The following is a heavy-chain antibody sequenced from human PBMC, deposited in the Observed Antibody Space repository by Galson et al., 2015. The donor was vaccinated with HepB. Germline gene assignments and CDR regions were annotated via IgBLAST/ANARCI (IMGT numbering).Heavy chain of an antibody. CDR1: GFTFSTYS. D-gene: IGHD6-13*01. CDR2: ISSSSSYT. Sequence: SLRLSCAASGFTFSTYSMNWVRQALGKGLEWVSSISSSSSYTYYADSVKGRFTISRDNARNSLYLQMNSLTAEDTAVYYCARDLITYSSSFYFDYWGQGTLVTVSS. J-gene: IGHJ4*02. CDR3: ARDLITYSSSFYFDY. V-gene: IGHV3-21*01.